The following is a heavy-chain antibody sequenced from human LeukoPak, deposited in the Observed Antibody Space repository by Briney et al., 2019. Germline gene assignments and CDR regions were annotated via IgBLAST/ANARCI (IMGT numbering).Heavy chain of an antibody. Sequence: GGSLRLSCAASGFTFSSYSMNWVRQAPGKGLEWVSSISSSSSYIYYADSVKGRFTISRDNAKNSLYLQMNSLRAQDTAVYYCARGGRAGYNLYFDYWGQGTLVTVSS. V-gene: IGHV3-21*01. D-gene: IGHD5-24*01. J-gene: IGHJ4*02. CDR3: ARGGRAGYNLYFDY. CDR2: ISSSSSYI. CDR1: GFTFSSYS.